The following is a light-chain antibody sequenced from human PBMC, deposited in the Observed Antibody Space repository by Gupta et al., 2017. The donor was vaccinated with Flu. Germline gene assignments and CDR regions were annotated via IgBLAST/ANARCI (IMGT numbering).Light chain of an antibody. CDR3: ASWEDTLRGLYV. J-gene: IGLJ1*01. Sequence: QSVLTQPPSASGAPGQRVTIPCSGDTSNIGRNSVDWYQQLPGAAPKLLIFTDNVRPSGVPDRFSGSKSGTAASLVITGLQSEDEGDYYCASWEDTLRGLYVFGSGTAVTVL. CDR1: TSNIGRNS. V-gene: IGLV1-44*01. CDR2: TDN.